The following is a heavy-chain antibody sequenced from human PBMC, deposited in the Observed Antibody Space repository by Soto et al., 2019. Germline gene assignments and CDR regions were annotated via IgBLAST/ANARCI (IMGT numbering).Heavy chain of an antibody. CDR2: TSGGGGGT. D-gene: IGHD1-26*01. CDR3: AKEGRLKAPDY. CDR1: GFPFRNYA. J-gene: IGHJ4*02. V-gene: IGHV3-23*01. Sequence: GGSLRLSCSVSGFPFRNYARSWVRQAPGKGLEWVSSTSGGGGGTHYADSVKGRFTISRDNSKNTLYLQMNSLRVEDSAVYYCAKEGRLKAPDYWGQGTLVTVSS.